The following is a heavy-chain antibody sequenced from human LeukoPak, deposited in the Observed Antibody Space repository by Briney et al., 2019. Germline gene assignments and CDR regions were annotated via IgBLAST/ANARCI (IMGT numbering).Heavy chain of an antibody. Sequence: ASVKVSCKASGYTFTSYAMHWVRQAPGQRLEWVGWINAGNGNTKYSQKFQGRVTITRNTSISTAYMELSSLRSEDTAVYYCARWLGMDYYYMDVWGKGTTVTVSS. J-gene: IGHJ6*03. CDR2: INAGNGNT. D-gene: IGHD1-14*01. V-gene: IGHV1-3*01. CDR3: ARWLGMDYYYMDV. CDR1: GYTFTSYA.